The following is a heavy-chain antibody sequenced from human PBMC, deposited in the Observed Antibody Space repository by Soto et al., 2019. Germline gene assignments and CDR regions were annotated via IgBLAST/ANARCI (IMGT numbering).Heavy chain of an antibody. CDR1: GYTFTGYA. D-gene: IGHD6-19*01. Sequence: QVQLVQSGAEEKKPGASVKVSCKASGYTFTGYAMHWVRQAPGQRLEWMGWINAGNGNAKYSQKFQGRVTITRDTSASTAYMELSILRSEDTAVYYCARAVAVPADCDYWGQGTLVTVSS. J-gene: IGHJ4*02. CDR3: ARAVAVPADCDY. CDR2: INAGNGNA. V-gene: IGHV1-3*05.